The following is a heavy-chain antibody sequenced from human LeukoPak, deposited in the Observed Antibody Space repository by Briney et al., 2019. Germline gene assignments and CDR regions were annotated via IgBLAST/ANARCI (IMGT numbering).Heavy chain of an antibody. CDR1: GFTFASYA. CDR3: ADSNYWYPVDY. Sequence: PGGSLRLSCAASGFTFASYAMRWVRQAPGKGLEWVSSITNNGDTTYYADSVKGRFTISRDNSKNTLYLQMNSLRAEDTALYYCADSNYWYPVDYWGQGTLVTASS. V-gene: IGHV3-23*01. D-gene: IGHD4-11*01. CDR2: ITNNGDTT. J-gene: IGHJ4*02.